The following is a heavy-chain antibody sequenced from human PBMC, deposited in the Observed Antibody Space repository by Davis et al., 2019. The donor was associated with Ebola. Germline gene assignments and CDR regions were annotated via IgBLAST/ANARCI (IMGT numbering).Heavy chain of an antibody. Sequence: ESLKISCTASGFTFSSYAMSWVRQAPGKGLEWIGYIYYSGRTNYNPSLKRRVTISVDTSKNQFSRKLSSVTAADTAVYYCASPHQIRGKDCFDNWGQGNLVIVSS. CDR1: GFTFSSYA. CDR3: ASPHQIRGKDCFDN. J-gene: IGHJ4*02. CDR2: IYYSGRT. V-gene: IGHV4-59*12.